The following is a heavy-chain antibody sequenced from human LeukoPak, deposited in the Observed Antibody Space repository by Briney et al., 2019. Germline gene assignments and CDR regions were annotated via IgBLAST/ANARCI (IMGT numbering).Heavy chain of an antibody. CDR2: IKQDGSEK. J-gene: IGHJ4*02. V-gene: IGHV3-7*04. Sequence: GGSLRLSCAASEFTFSTYWMTWVRQAPGKGLEWVANIKQDGSEKYYVDSVKGRFTISRDNAKNSLYLQMNSLRAEDTAVYHCARTLGYCTSTTCFLTFDYWGQGTLVTVSS. D-gene: IGHD2-2*01. CDR1: EFTFSTYW. CDR3: ARTLGYCTSTTCFLTFDY.